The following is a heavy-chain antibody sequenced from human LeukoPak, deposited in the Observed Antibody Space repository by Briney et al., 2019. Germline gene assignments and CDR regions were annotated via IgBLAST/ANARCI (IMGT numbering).Heavy chain of an antibody. Sequence: ASVTVSCKASGYTFTTYGISWVRQAPGQGLEWMGWISGYKGNTIYAQKLQGRVTMTTDTSTSTAYMDLRSLRPDDTAVYYCARDHVPRGDGYNYYEYWGQGTLVTVPS. CDR3: ARDHVPRGDGYNYYEY. J-gene: IGHJ4*02. D-gene: IGHD5-24*01. V-gene: IGHV1-18*01. CDR1: GYTFTTYG. CDR2: ISGYKGNT.